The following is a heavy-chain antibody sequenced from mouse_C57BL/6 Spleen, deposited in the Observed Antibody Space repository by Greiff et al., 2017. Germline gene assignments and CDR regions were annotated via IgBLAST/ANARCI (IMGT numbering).Heavy chain of an antibody. Sequence: EVQLQQSRAQLVKPGASVKLSCTASGFNIKDYYLHWVKQRTHQGLEWIGRIDPEDGATTYAPKFQGKATITADTSSNTAYLQLSSLTSEDTAVYYCARSGSTVVADYYAMDDWGQGTSVTVSS. CDR1: GFNIKDYY. D-gene: IGHD1-1*01. CDR2: IDPEDGAT. V-gene: IGHV14-2*01. CDR3: ARSGSTVVADYYAMDD. J-gene: IGHJ4*01.